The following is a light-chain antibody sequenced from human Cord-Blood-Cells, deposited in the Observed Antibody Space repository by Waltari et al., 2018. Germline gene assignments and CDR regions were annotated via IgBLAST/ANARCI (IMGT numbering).Light chain of an antibody. J-gene: IGKJ2*01. CDR2: DAS. CDR1: QSISSR. CDR3: QQYNSYSHT. Sequence: DIQMTQSPSTLSASVGDRVTLTCRASQSISSRLAWYQQKPGKAPKLLIYDASSLESGVPSRFSGSGSGTEFTLTISSLQPDDFATYYCQQYNSYSHTFGQGTKLEIK. V-gene: IGKV1-5*01.